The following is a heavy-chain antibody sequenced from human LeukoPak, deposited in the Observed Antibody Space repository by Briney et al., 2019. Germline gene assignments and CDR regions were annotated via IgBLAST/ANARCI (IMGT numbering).Heavy chain of an antibody. CDR1: GYTFTSYA. CDR2: INAGNGNT. V-gene: IGHV1-3*01. CDR3: ARDRAKLLWFGELSGVGWFDP. D-gene: IGHD3-10*01. Sequence: GASVKVSCKASGYTFTSYAMHWVRQAPGQRLEWMGWINAGNGNTKYSQKFQGRVTITRDTSASTAYMELSSLRSEDTAVYYCARDRAKLLWFGELSGVGWFDPWGQGTLVTVSS. J-gene: IGHJ5*02.